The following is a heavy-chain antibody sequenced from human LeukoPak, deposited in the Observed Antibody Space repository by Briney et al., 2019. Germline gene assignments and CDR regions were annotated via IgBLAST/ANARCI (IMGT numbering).Heavy chain of an antibody. CDR2: ISSSSSYI. CDR1: GFTFSSYS. Sequence: GGSLRLSCAASGFTFSSYSMNWVRQAPGKGLEWVSSISSSSSYIYYADSVKGRFTISRDNAKKSLYLQMNSLRAEDAAVYYCASGVPQNYYYYYYMDVWGKGTTVTVSS. CDR3: ASGVPQNYYYYYYMDV. V-gene: IGHV3-21*01. D-gene: IGHD3-16*01. J-gene: IGHJ6*03.